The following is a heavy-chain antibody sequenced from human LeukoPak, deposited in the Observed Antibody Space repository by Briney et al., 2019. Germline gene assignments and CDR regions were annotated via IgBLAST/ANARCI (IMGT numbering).Heavy chain of an antibody. V-gene: IGHV1-2*02. D-gene: IGHD6-13*01. CDR1: GYTFSSYG. CDR3: ARRPGYDSSWTLDY. Sequence: GASVKVSCKASGYTFSSYGISWVRQAPGQGLEWMGWINPNSAGTNYAQNFQGRVTMTRDTSINTAYMELSRLRSDDTAVYYCARRPGYDSSWTLDYWGQGTLVTVSS. J-gene: IGHJ4*02. CDR2: INPNSAGT.